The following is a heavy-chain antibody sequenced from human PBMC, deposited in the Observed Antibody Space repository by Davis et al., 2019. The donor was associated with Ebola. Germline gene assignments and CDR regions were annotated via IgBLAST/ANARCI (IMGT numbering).Heavy chain of an antibody. Sequence: GGSLRLSCAASGFTFSSYGMHWVRQAPGKGLEWVAVIWYDGSNKYYADSVKGRFTISRDNAKNLLYLQMNSLRAEDTAVYYCARGLIAAAGRFDPWGQGTLVTVSS. J-gene: IGHJ5*02. D-gene: IGHD6-13*01. CDR2: IWYDGSNK. CDR3: ARGLIAAAGRFDP. V-gene: IGHV3-33*01. CDR1: GFTFSSYG.